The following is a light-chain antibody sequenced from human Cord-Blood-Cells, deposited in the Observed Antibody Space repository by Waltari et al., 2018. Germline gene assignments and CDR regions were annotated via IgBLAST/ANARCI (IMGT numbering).Light chain of an antibody. CDR2: DAS. V-gene: IGKV3-11*01. CDR1: QSVSSY. J-gene: IGKJ3*01. Sequence: EIVLTQSPATLSLSPGERATLSCRASQSVSSYLAWYQQQPGQAPRLLIYDASNRAPGIPVRFSGSGSGTDFTLTISILEPEDFAVYYCQQRSNWPPFTFGPVTKVDIK. CDR3: QQRSNWPPFT.